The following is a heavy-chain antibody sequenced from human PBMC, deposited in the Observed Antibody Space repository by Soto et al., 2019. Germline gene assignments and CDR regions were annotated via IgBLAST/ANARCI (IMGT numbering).Heavy chain of an antibody. D-gene: IGHD2-15*01. CDR2: FDPEDGET. CDR3: ASSRGYCSGGSCYRLNYFDY. CDR1: GYTLTEIS. V-gene: IGHV1-24*01. Sequence: GASVKVSCEVFGYTLTEISMHSGRQASGKKLERKGGFDPEDGETIYAQKFQGRVTMTEDTSTDTAYMELSSLRSEDTAVYYCASSRGYCSGGSCYRLNYFDYWGQGTLVTVSS. J-gene: IGHJ4*02.